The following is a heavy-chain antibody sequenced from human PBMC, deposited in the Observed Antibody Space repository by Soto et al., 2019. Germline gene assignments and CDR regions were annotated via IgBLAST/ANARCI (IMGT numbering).Heavy chain of an antibody. CDR3: AFHSGSGRYYFDY. Sequence: EVQLLESGGGLVQPGGSLRLSCAASGFTFSSYAMWWVRQAPGKGLECVSAISGGGETPYYADSVKDRFTISRDNPKHSLFLQMHSLRAEATSVSYCAFHSGSGRYYFDYWGQGTRVTVSS. CDR1: GFTFSSYA. D-gene: IGHD3-10*01. V-gene: IGHV3-23*01. CDR2: ISGGGETP. J-gene: IGHJ4*02.